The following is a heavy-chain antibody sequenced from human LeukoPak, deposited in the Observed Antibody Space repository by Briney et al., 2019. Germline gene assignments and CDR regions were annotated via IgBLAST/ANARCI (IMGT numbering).Heavy chain of an antibody. D-gene: IGHD3-3*01. CDR3: ARGPYYDFWSGYYGPFDY. J-gene: IGHJ4*02. CDR2: IYYRGST. Sequence: MPSETLSLTCTVSGGSISSYYWSWIRQPPGKGLEWIGYIYYRGSTNYNPSLKSRVTISVDTSKNQFSLKLSSVTAADTAVYYCARGPYYDFWSGYYGPFDYWGQGTLVTVSS. V-gene: IGHV4-59*01. CDR1: GGSISSYY.